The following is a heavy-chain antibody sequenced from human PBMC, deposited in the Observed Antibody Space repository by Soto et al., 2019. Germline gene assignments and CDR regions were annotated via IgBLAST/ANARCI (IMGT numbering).Heavy chain of an antibody. CDR1: GYTLTELS. D-gene: IGHD6-13*01. CDR3: AAQSIAAAGPWFDP. J-gene: IGHJ5*02. CDR2: FDPEDGET. V-gene: IGHV1-24*01. Sequence: ASVKVSGKVSGYTLTELSMHWVRQAPGKGLEWMGGFDPEDGETIYAQKFQGRVTMTEDTSTDTAYMELSSLRSEDTAVYYCAAQSIAAAGPWFDPWGQGTLVTVSS.